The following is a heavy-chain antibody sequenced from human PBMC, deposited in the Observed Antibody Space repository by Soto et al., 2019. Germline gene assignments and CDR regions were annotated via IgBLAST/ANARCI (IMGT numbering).Heavy chain of an antibody. Sequence: QLQLQESGSGLVKPSQTLSLTCAVSGGSISSGGYSWSWIRQPPGKGLEWIGYIYHSGSTYYNASLKSRGTIAVDRSKNQVCLKLSSVTAADTAVYSCARGMTTVTTLDYWGQGTLVTVSS. CDR2: IYHSGST. D-gene: IGHD4-17*01. CDR1: GGSISSGGYS. V-gene: IGHV4-30-2*01. CDR3: ARGMTTVTTLDY. J-gene: IGHJ4*02.